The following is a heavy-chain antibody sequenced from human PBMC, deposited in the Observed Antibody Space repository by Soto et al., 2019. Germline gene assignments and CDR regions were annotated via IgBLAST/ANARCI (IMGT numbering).Heavy chain of an antibody. V-gene: IGHV4-31*03. J-gene: IGHJ5*02. CDR1: VNSITYGGYY. Sequence: QVQLQQSGPGLVRPSQTLSLTCTVSVNSITYGGYYWSWIRQLPGKGPEWIGYSYHTGSTSYNPSLKSRVTISVGTSMNQVSLGLTSVTAADTAVYYCARGRVVLVDSSIRHFFATWGQGTVVAVSS. D-gene: IGHD2-8*02. CDR2: SYHTGST. CDR3: ARGRVVLVDSSIRHFFAT.